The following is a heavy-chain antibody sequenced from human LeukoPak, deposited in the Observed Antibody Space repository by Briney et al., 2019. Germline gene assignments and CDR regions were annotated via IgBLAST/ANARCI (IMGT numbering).Heavy chain of an antibody. D-gene: IGHD6-6*01. CDR2: INPNSGGT. Sequence: ASVKVSCKASGYTFTGYYMHWVRQAPGQGLEWMGWINPNSGGTNYAQKFQGRVTMTRDTSISTAYMELSRLRADDTAVYYCARSIAARPKSALDYWSQGTLVTVSS. CDR1: GYTFTGYY. V-gene: IGHV1-2*02. CDR3: ARSIAARPKSALDY. J-gene: IGHJ4*02.